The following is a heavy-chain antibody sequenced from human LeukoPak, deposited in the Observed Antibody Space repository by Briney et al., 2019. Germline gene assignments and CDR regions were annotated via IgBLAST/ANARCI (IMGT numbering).Heavy chain of an antibody. V-gene: IGHV3-7*01. J-gene: IGHJ6*03. D-gene: IGHD6-6*01. Sequence: GGSLRLSCAASEFTFISYWMTWVRQAPGKGLEWVANIKQDGSEKYYVDSVKGRFTISRDNAKNSLYLQMNSLRAEDTAVYYCARADSSIAARLSRSSIFNYYYYMDFWGKGTTVTVSS. CDR3: ARADSSIAARLSRSSIFNYYYYMDF. CDR1: EFTFISYW. CDR2: IKQDGSEK.